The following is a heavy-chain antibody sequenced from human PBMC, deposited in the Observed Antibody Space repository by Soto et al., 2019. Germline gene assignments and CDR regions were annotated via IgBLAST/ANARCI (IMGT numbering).Heavy chain of an antibody. CDR2: IYYSGST. V-gene: IGHV4-31*03. CDR1: GGSIGSGGYY. J-gene: IGHJ4*02. CDR3: ARGSYAPNWVDF. D-gene: IGHD3-10*01. Sequence: QVQLQESGPGLVKPSQTLSLTCTVSGGSIGSGGYYWSWIRQHPGKGLEWIGYIYYSGSTYYNPSLKSRVTISVETSKNRFCLKLSSVTAAGTAVYYCARGSYAPNWVDFWGQGTLVTVSS.